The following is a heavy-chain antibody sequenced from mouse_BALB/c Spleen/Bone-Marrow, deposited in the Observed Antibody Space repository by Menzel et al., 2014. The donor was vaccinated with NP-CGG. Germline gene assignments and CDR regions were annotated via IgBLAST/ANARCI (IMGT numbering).Heavy chain of an antibody. J-gene: IGHJ4*01. Sequence: DVMLVESGGGLVQPGGSWKLSCAASGFTFSSFGMHWVRQAPEKGLEWVAYISSGSSTIYYADTVKGRFTISRDNPKNTLFLQMTSLRSEDTAMYYCARYGYYDAMDYWGQGTSVTVSS. V-gene: IGHV5-17*02. CDR3: ARYGYYDAMDY. CDR1: GFTFSSFG. CDR2: ISSGSSTI. D-gene: IGHD2-2*01.